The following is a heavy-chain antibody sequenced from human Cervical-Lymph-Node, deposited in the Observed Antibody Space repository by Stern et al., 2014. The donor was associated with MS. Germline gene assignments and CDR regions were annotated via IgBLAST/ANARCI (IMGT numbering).Heavy chain of an antibody. V-gene: IGHV1-24*01. CDR3: ATHRGRVTYYYGMDV. CDR2: VDPDHGEA. J-gene: IGHJ6*02. Sequence: MQLVESGAEVKKPGASVKGSCKVSGYTLREISMHWVRQATGKGLEWMGGVDPDHGEARYAPKFQGRVTMAEDRSTDTAYMERSSLRSEDTAVYYCATHRGRVTYYYGMDVWGQGTTVTVSS. CDR1: GYTLREIS. D-gene: IGHD2-21*02.